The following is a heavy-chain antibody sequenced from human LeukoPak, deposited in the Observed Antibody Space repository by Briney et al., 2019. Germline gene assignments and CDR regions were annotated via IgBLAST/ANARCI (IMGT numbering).Heavy chain of an antibody. J-gene: IGHJ3*02. V-gene: IGHV4-34*01. Sequence: PSETLSLTCAVYGGSFSGYYWTWIPQPPGKGLEWIGEINHSGSTNYNPSLKRRVNLSVDTSKNQFSRKRSSVTAADTAGYYCARGSNHWNVDTFDIWGQGTMVTVSS. CDR1: GGSFSGYY. D-gene: IGHD1-1*01. CDR3: ARGSNHWNVDTFDI. CDR2: INHSGST.